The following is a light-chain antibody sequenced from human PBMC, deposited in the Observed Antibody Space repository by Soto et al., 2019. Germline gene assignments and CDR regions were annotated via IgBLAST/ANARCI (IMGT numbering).Light chain of an antibody. CDR3: QSYDSRLSGSV. CDR1: SSNIGAGYD. Sequence: QSVLTQPPSVSVAPGQRVTISCTGSSSNIGAGYDVHWYQQLPGTAPKLLIYDNNNRPSGVPDRFSGSKSGTSASLAITGLLAEDEADYYCQSYDSRLSGSVFGTGTKVTVL. CDR2: DNN. J-gene: IGLJ1*01. V-gene: IGLV1-40*01.